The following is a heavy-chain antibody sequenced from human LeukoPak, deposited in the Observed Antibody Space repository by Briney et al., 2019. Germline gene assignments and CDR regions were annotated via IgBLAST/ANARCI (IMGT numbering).Heavy chain of an antibody. D-gene: IGHD2-15*01. Sequence: GGSLRLSCAASGFTFSSYAMSWVRQAPGKGLEWASAISGSGGSTYYADSVKGRFTISRDNSKNTLYLQMNSLRAEDTAVYYCAKDAGYYCSGGSCYRPWFDPWGQGTLVTVSS. CDR3: AKDAGYYCSGGSCYRPWFDP. J-gene: IGHJ5*02. V-gene: IGHV3-23*01. CDR2: ISGSGGST. CDR1: GFTFSSYA.